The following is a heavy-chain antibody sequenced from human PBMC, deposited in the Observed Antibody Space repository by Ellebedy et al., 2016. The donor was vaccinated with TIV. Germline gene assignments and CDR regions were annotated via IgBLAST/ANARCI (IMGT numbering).Heavy chain of an antibody. J-gene: IGHJ4*02. CDR3: ARDKEHTHGRTFGS. D-gene: IGHD1/OR15-1a*01. Sequence: MPGGSLRFSCTVSGGSISTYFWSRIRQPPGKGLEWIGFIYNNEGTNYNPSLKSRVTISVDKSKNQFSLTLSAVTAADTAVYYCARDKEHTHGRTFGSWGQGTLVTVSS. V-gene: IGHV4-59*01. CDR1: GGSISTYF. CDR2: IYNNEGT.